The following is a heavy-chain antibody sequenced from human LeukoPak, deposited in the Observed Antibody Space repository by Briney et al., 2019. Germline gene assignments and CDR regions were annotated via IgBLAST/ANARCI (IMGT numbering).Heavy chain of an antibody. CDR2: MSGSGGST. V-gene: IGHV3-23*01. J-gene: IGHJ4*02. Sequence: PGRSLRLSCPASGFTFSSYAMSWVRPAPGKGLEWVSAMSGSGGSTYYADSVRGRFPIPRDNSKNTLYLQMNSLRAEDTAVYYCAKISGWSGYWGQGTLVTVSS. CDR1: GFTFSSYA. CDR3: AKISGWSGY. D-gene: IGHD6-19*01.